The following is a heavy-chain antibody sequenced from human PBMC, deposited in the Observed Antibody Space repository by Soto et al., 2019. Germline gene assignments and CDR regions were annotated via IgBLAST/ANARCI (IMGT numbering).Heavy chain of an antibody. D-gene: IGHD5-18*01. V-gene: IGHV3-23*01. Sequence: EVQLLESGGGLVQPGGSLRLSCAASGITFSNYVLSWVRQAPGKGLEWVSSISGSGTSTYYADSVKGRFSISRDTSKSTLYLHMRSLRADDTAIYYCAKEAGGGAAMVTSYFYYWGQGTLVTVSS. CDR1: GITFSNYV. CDR2: ISGSGTST. J-gene: IGHJ4*02. CDR3: AKEAGGGAAMVTSYFYY.